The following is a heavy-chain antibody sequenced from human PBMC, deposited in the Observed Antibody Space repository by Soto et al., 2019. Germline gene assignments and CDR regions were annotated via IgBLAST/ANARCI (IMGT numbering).Heavy chain of an antibody. Sequence: PGGSLRLSCAASGFTFSSYAMSWVRQAPGKALEWVSAISGSGGSTYYADSVKGRFTISRDNSKNTLYLQMNSLRAEDTAVYYLAKDPYARGVVPKWLETWRRGSRGTVAS. CDR3: AKDPYARGVVPKWLET. CDR2: ISGSGGST. J-gene: IGHJ5*02. V-gene: IGHV3-23*01. CDR1: GFTFSSYA. D-gene: IGHD2-15*01.